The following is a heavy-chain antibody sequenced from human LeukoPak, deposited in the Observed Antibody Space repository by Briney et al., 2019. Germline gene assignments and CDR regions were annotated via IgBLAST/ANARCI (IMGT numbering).Heavy chain of an antibody. Sequence: GGSLRLSCAASGFTFSSYAMSWVRQAPGKGLEWVSATIGSGGSTYYVDSVKGRFTISRDNSKNTLYLQMNSVRAEDTAIYYCAKGIEYFQQWGQGTLVTVX. CDR1: GFTFSSYA. V-gene: IGHV3-23*01. CDR3: AKGIEYFQQ. D-gene: IGHD3-10*01. CDR2: TIGSGGST. J-gene: IGHJ1*01.